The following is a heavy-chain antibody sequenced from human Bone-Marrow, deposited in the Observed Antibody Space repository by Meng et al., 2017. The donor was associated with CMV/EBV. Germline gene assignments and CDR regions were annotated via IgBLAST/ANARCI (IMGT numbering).Heavy chain of an antibody. D-gene: IGHD6-25*01. V-gene: IGHV3-11*04. Sequence: GESLKISCAASGFTFSDYYMSWIRQAPGKGLEWVSYISHSGKTICYADSVKGRFTISRDNAKNSLYLQMNTLRAEDTALFYCARWGSVAAAGGFDSWGQGTLVTVSS. CDR2: ISHSGKTI. CDR1: GFTFSDYY. J-gene: IGHJ4*02. CDR3: ARWGSVAAAGGFDS.